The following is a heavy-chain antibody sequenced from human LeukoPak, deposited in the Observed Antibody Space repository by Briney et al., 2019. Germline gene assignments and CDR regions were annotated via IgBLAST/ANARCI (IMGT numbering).Heavy chain of an antibody. Sequence: GGSLRLSCAASGFRFSNHDLNWVRQAPGKGLACVSYISRTSTYLYYADSVKGRFTISRDNDKNLLYLQMNNLRAEDTAVYFCAKDTRKGGYYSDYWGQGTVVTVSS. CDR2: ISRTSTYL. CDR1: GFRFSNHD. D-gene: IGHD3-22*01. CDR3: AKDTRKGGYYSDY. J-gene: IGHJ4*02. V-gene: IGHV3-21*01.